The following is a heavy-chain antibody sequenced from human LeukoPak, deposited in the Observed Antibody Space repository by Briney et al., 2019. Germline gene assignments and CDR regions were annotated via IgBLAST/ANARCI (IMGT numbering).Heavy chain of an antibody. D-gene: IGHD6-19*01. CDR1: GFTFSSYG. Sequence: GGSLRLSCAASGFTFSSYGMHWVRQAPGKGLEWVAVISYDGSNKYYADSVKGRFTISRDNSKNTLYLQMNSLRAEDTAVYYCVKDRRIAVAGRAYNWFDPWGQGTLVTVSS. CDR3: VKDRRIAVAGRAYNWFDP. J-gene: IGHJ5*02. V-gene: IGHV3-30*18. CDR2: ISYDGSNK.